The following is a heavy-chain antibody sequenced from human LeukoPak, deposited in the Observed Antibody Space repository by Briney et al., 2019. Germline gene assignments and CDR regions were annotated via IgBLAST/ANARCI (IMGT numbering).Heavy chain of an antibody. CDR3: ARGAVGHDY. CDR1: GGSISSYY. J-gene: IGHJ4*02. D-gene: IGHD6-19*01. CDR2: IYYSGST. Sequence: PSETLSLTCTVSGGSISSYYWSWIRQPPGKGLEWIGYIYYSGSTNYNPPLKSRVTIPVDTSKNQFSLKLSSVTAADTAVYYCARGAVGHDYWGQGTLVTVSS. V-gene: IGHV4-59*01.